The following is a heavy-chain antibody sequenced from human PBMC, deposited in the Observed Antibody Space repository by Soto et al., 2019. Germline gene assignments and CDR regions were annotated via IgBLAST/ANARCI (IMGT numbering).Heavy chain of an antibody. CDR1: GFSFTGYY. Sequence: ASVKVSCKASGFSFTGYYIHWLRQAPGQGLEWMGWINAHSGGTEYAQKFQGRVTLTRDTSIATAYLTLTSLTSDDTALYYCAKDLTRQLAYWLDPWGQGTKMTV. D-gene: IGHD6-6*01. V-gene: IGHV1-2*02. J-gene: IGHJ5*02. CDR3: AKDLTRQLAYWLDP. CDR2: INAHSGGT.